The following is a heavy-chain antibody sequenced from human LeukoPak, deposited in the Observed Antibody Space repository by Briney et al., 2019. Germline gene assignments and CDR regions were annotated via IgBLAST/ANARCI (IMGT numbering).Heavy chain of an antibody. CDR3: ARAKEFYYDSSGYRGAWFDP. CDR1: GGSIRSGEYY. Sequence: PSQTLSLICSVSGGSIRSGEYYWSWIRQPPGRGLEWIGYIYHSGKTYYNPSLKSRLNTSVDTSKNQFSLKLSSVTAADTAVYYCARAKEFYYDSSGYRGAWFDPWGQGTLVTVSS. J-gene: IGHJ5*02. D-gene: IGHD3-22*01. CDR2: IYHSGKT. V-gene: IGHV4-30-4*01.